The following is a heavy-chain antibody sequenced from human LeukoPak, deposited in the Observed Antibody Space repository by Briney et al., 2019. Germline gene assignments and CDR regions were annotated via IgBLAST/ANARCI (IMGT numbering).Heavy chain of an antibody. Sequence: GGSLRLSCGASGFVFDDYDMHWVRKAPGRGLEWVAFIRSDGYHTYYTDSVKGRFTITRDNFKNTLYLQMNSLRLEDMAVYYCAKPSGSGVDYWGRGTRVTVSS. CDR1: GFVFDDYD. V-gene: IGHV3-30*02. J-gene: IGHJ4*02. D-gene: IGHD1-26*01. CDR3: AKPSGSGVDY. CDR2: IRSDGYHT.